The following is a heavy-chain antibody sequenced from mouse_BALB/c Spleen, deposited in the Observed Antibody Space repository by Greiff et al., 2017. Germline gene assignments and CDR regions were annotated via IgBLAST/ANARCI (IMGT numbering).Heavy chain of an antibody. CDR3: ARSYYGVWYFDV. CDR2: ISYSGST. V-gene: IGHV3-8*02. Sequence: EVMLVESGPSLVKPSQTLSLTCSVTGDSITSGYWNWIRKFPGNKLEYMGYISYSGSTYYNPSLKSRISITRDTSKNQYYLQLNSVTTEDTATYYCARSYYGVWYFDVWGAGTTVTVSS. CDR1: GDSITSGY. J-gene: IGHJ1*01. D-gene: IGHD1-1*01.